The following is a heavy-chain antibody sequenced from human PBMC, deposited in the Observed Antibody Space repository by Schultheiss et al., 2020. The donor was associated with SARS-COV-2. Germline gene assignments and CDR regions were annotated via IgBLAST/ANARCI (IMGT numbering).Heavy chain of an antibody. V-gene: IGHV3-9*01. CDR1: GFTFDDYA. D-gene: IGHD1-1*01. CDR3: AKDPGATAGEGWFDP. Sequence: SLKISCAASGFTFDDYAMHWVRQAPGKGLEWVSGISWNSGSIGYADSVKGRFTISRDNAKNSLYLQMNSLRAEDTALYYCAKDPGATAGEGWFDPWGQGTLVTVSS. CDR2: ISWNSGSI. J-gene: IGHJ5*02.